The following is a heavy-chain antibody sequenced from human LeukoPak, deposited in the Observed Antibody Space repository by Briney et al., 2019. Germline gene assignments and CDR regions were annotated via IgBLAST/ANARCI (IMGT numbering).Heavy chain of an antibody. CDR3: ARASMVRGVYYFDY. D-gene: IGHD3-10*01. V-gene: IGHV3-74*01. J-gene: IGHJ4*02. CDR2: INSDGSST. CDR1: GFTFSSYW. Sequence: GGSLRLSCAASGFTFSSYWIHWVRQAPGKGLVWVSRINSDGSSTSYADSVKGRFTISRDNAKNTLYLQMNSLRAEDTAVYYCARASMVRGVYYFDYWGQGTLVTVSS.